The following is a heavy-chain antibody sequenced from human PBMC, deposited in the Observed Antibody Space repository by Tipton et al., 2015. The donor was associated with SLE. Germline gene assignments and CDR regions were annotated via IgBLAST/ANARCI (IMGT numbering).Heavy chain of an antibody. CDR2: IYYSGGT. Sequence: TLSLTCTVSGGSISSSSYYWGWIRQPPGKGLEWIGSIYYSGGTYYNPSLKSRVTISVDTSKNQFSLKLSSVTAADTAVYYCARLSQSEHIVVRFDYWGQGTLVTVSS. D-gene: IGHD2-21*01. CDR1: GGSISSSSYY. J-gene: IGHJ4*02. V-gene: IGHV4-39*07. CDR3: ARLSQSEHIVVRFDY.